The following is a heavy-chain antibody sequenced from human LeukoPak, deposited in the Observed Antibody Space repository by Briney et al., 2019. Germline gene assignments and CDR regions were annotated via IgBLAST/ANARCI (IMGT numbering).Heavy chain of an antibody. CDR3: ARTTPVYGDYDY. CDR2: FYPDGRT. V-gene: IGHV3-53*01. Sequence: GGSLRLSCAVSGFTVTDNYMSWVRQAPGKGLQWVSVFYPDGRTYNADSVKGRFTISRDNSRNTLLLQLNSLRADDTAVYYCARTTPVYGDYDYWGQGTLVTVSS. CDR1: GFTVTDNY. J-gene: IGHJ4*02. D-gene: IGHD4-17*01.